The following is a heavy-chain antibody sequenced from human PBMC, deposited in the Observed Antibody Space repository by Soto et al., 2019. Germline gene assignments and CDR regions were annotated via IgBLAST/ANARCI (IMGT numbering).Heavy chain of an antibody. V-gene: IGHV4-59*08. Sequence: QVQLQESGPGLVKPSETLSLTCTVSGGSISSYYWSWIRQPPGKGLEWIGYIYYSGRTNYNPSLTSRATISVDTSKNQFPLKLNSMTAADTAVYYCARHNYGSGSTYFDYWGQGTLVTVSS. CDR2: IYYSGRT. CDR3: ARHNYGSGSTYFDY. D-gene: IGHD3-10*01. J-gene: IGHJ4*02. CDR1: GGSISSYY.